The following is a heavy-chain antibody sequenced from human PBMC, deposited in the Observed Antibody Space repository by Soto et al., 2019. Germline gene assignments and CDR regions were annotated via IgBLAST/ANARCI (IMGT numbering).Heavy chain of an antibody. CDR2: INQDGSDQ. CDR1: GFTFSSHW. V-gene: IGHV3-7*01. Sequence: EAQVVESGGGLVQPGGSLRLSCAASGFTFSSHWMTWVRQVPGKGLEWVANINQDGSDQYYVDSVMGRFTISRDNAKNSLCLHMNSLRVEDTAVYYCATSMRHTLNPWGQGTLVTVSS. D-gene: IGHD2-8*01. J-gene: IGHJ5*02. CDR3: ATSMRHTLNP.